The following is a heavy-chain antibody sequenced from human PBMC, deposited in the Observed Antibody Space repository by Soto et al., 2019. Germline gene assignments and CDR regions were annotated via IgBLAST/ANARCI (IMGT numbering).Heavy chain of an antibody. CDR2: INPSGGST. Sequence: ASVKVSCKASGYTFTSYYMHWVRQAPGQGLEWMGIINPSGGSTSYAQKFQGRVTMTRDTSTSTVYMELSSLRSEDTAVYYCAREDYDFWSGYYDSFGYWGQGTLVTVSS. V-gene: IGHV1-46*01. J-gene: IGHJ4*02. CDR1: GYTFTSYY. CDR3: AREDYDFWSGYYDSFGY. D-gene: IGHD3-3*01.